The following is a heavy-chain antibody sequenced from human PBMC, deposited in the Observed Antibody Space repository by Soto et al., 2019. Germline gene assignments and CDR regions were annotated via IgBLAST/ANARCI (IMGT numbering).Heavy chain of an antibody. D-gene: IGHD1-20*01. CDR1: GGSISSGGYY. J-gene: IGHJ3*02. V-gene: IGHV4-31*03. Sequence: QVQLQESGPGLVKPSQTLSLTCTVSGGSISSGGYYWSWIRQHPGKGLEWIGYIYYSGSTYYNPSLKSRVTISVDTCKNQFSLKLSSVTAADTAVYYCARGEITGTNVPDAFDIWGQGTMVTVSS. CDR3: ARGEITGTNVPDAFDI. CDR2: IYYSGST.